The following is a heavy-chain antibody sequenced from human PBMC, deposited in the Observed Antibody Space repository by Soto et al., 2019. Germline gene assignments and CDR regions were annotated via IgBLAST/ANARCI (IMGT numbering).Heavy chain of an antibody. CDR3: ERSQGGSSSLDIYYYSYYGMDV. CDR1: GGTFSSYA. Sequence: QVQLVQSGAEVKKPGSSVKVSCKAPGGTFSSYAISWVRQAPGQGLEWMGGIIPIFGTAQYAQKFQGRVTITADESTSTGDMELSSLRSEETAVYYCERSQGGSSSLDIYYYSYYGMDVWGQGTTVTVSS. CDR2: IIPIFGTA. D-gene: IGHD2-15*01. V-gene: IGHV1-69*01. J-gene: IGHJ6*02.